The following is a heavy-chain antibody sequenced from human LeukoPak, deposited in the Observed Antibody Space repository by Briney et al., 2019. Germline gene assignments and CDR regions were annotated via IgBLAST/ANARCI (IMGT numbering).Heavy chain of an antibody. CDR1: GFTFSSYW. J-gene: IGHJ4*02. CDR2: IGGTNGRT. Sequence: GGSLRLSCAASGFTFSSYWMTWVRQAPGKGLEWVSAIGGTNGRTYYADSVKGRFTVSRDNSKNTLYVQMSSLRAEDTAVYYCAKSASSGNEWAGGLFDYWGQGTLVTVSS. V-gene: IGHV3-23*01. CDR3: AKSASSGNEWAGGLFDY. D-gene: IGHD5-12*01.